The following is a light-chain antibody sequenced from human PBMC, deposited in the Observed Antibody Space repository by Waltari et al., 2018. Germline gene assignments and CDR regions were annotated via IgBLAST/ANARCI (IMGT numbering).Light chain of an antibody. CDR1: LRGHSP. Sequence: PPRRASLRGHSPLARCQQKPGQAPRPLIYGAPHRATGVPARLSGSGSGTEFTLTISSLQSEDFAVYYCQQYTNWPLTFGGGTKVEIK. CDR3: QQYTNWPLT. J-gene: IGKJ4*01. V-gene: IGKV3-15*01. CDR2: GAP.